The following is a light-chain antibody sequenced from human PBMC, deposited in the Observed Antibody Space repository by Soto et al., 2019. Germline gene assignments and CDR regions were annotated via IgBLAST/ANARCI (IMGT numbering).Light chain of an antibody. CDR1: SSDVGAYNY. CDR3: TSYAGSNIMI. Sequence: QSALTQPPSASGSPGQSVTISCTGTSSDVGAYNYVSWYQQRPGGVPKLIVYEVTKRRSGVPNRFSGSKSGNTASLTVSGLQAGDEADYYCTSYAGSNIMIFGGGTKLTVL. J-gene: IGLJ2*01. CDR2: EVT. V-gene: IGLV2-8*01.